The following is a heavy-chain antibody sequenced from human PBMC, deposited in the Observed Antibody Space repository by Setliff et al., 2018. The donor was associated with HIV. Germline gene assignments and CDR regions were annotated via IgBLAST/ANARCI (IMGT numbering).Heavy chain of an antibody. D-gene: IGHD3-3*01. Sequence: AASVKVSCKASGYTFTGYYMHWVRQAPGQGLEWMGWINPHSGDTNYAQKFQDRVTMTRDTSVSIAYMQLSRLRSDDTAVYYCARAPTLFGVEYYYYFGMDVWGQGTTVTVSS. V-gene: IGHV1-2*02. CDR1: GYTFTGYY. CDR3: ARAPTLFGVEYYYYFGMDV. CDR2: INPHSGDT. J-gene: IGHJ6*02.